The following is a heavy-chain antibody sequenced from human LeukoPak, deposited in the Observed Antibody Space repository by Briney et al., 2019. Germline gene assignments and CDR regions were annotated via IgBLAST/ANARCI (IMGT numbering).Heavy chain of an antibody. V-gene: IGHV3-33*01. CDR1: GFTFSNFG. CDR2: IWLDGSNK. J-gene: IGHJ4*01. D-gene: IGHD5/OR15-5a*01. Sequence: GGSLRLSCAASGFTFSNFGMHWVRQAPGKGLEWVALIWLDGSNKNYADSVKGRFTISRDNSKSTLYLQMDSLRVEDTAVYYCARDSSRRPSSPDYWGQGTLVTVSS. CDR3: ARDSSRRPSSPDY.